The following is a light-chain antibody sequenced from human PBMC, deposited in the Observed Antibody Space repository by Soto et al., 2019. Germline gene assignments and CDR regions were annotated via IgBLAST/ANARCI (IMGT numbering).Light chain of an antibody. V-gene: IGKV3-15*01. CDR1: QTVDRN. CDR3: QQYNNWPLT. CDR2: GAS. J-gene: IGKJ4*01. Sequence: EIVITQSPVTLSVSPGEGATLSCRNSQTVDRNLAWYQKKPSQAPRLLIFGASTRATGIPARFSGSGSGTEFTLIISSLQSEDFAVYYCQQYNNWPLTFGGGTKVDIK.